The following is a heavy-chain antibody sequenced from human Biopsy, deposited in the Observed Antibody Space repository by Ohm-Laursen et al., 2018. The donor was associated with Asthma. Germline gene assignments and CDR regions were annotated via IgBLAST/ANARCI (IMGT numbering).Heavy chain of an antibody. J-gene: IGHJ6*02. V-gene: IGHV1-69*13. D-gene: IGHD4-17*01. Sequence: SVKVSCKASGDSFSNYAISWVRQAPGQGLEWMGGIIPIFGTSNYAQKFQGRVTFTADESTSSAYMELSSLRSEDSAVYYCAREVLTVDYGYYYFAMDVWGQGTTVTVSS. CDR3: AREVLTVDYGYYYFAMDV. CDR1: GDSFSNYA. CDR2: IIPIFGTS.